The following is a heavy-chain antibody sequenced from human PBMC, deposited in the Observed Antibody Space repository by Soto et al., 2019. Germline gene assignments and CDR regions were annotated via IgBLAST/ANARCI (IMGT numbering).Heavy chain of an antibody. Sequence: SLRVSWTASLFSFSSYGMHLVLQSPCKGPEWVAIISYDGINKYYANSVKGRFTISRDNSKNTLYLQMNSLRAEDTAVYYCAKSMYNWNDGFFEYWGQGTLVTVSS. D-gene: IGHD1-1*01. CDR3: AKSMYNWNDGFFEY. CDR2: ISYDGINK. J-gene: IGHJ4*02. V-gene: IGHV3-30*18. CDR1: LFSFSSYG.